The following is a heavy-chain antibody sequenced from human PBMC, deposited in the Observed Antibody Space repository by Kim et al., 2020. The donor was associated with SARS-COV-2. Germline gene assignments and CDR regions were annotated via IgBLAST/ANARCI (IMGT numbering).Heavy chain of an antibody. Sequence: ASVKVSCKASGYTFSDYGFTWVRQAPGQGLEWMGWISGYNGNTKFGQKFQGRVIMSTDTSTNTAYLDLRSLTPGDTAVYFCASGGHGPGTYFSGAFDPWGQGTLVIVSS. CDR3: ASGGHGPGTYFSGAFDP. J-gene: IGHJ5*02. V-gene: IGHV1-18*04. CDR1: GYTFSDYG. CDR2: ISGYNGNT. D-gene: IGHD3-10*01.